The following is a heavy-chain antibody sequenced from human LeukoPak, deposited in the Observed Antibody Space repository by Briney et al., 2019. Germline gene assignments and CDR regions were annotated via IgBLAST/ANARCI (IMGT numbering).Heavy chain of an antibody. J-gene: IGHJ4*02. CDR3: AKSPAATAVTTDYFHY. V-gene: IGHV3-9*01. Sequence: PGGSLRLSCAASGFTFSKSWMSWARQAPGKGLEWVSGISWNSDSRDYADSVKGRFTISRDNAKNSLNLQMNSLRVEDTALYYCAKSPAATAVTTDYFHYWGQGTLVTVSS. CDR2: ISWNSDSR. CDR1: GFTFSKSW. D-gene: IGHD4-17*01.